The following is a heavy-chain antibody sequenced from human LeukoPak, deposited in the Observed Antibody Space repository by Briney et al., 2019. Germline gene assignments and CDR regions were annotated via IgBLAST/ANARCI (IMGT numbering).Heavy chain of an antibody. Sequence: ASVKVSCKASGYTFTSYDINWARQATGQGLEWMGWMNPNSGNTGYAQKFQGRVTMTRNTSISTAYMELSSLRSEDSAVYYCARVYYDFWSGYYGKSSWYYYYYGMDVWGQGTTVTVSS. CDR1: GYTFTSYD. V-gene: IGHV1-8*01. D-gene: IGHD3-3*01. CDR2: MNPNSGNT. CDR3: ARVYYDFWSGYYGKSSWYYYYYGMDV. J-gene: IGHJ6*02.